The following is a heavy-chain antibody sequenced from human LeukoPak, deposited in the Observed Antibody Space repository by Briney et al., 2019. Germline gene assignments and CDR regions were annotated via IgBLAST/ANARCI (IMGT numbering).Heavy chain of an antibody. D-gene: IGHD3-10*01. CDR2: IYTSGST. J-gene: IGHJ5*02. CDR1: GGSISSYY. CDR3: ARDSGTTGEVKFDP. Sequence: PSETLSLTCTVSGGSISSYYWSWIRQPAGKGLEWIGRIYTSGSTNYNPSLKSRVTMSVDTSKNQFSLNLTPVTAADTAIYYCARDSGTTGEVKFDPWGQGILVTVSS. V-gene: IGHV4-4*07.